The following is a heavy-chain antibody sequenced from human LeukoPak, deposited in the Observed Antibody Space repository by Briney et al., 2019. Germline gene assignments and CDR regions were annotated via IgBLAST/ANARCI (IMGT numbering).Heavy chain of an antibody. Sequence: SETLSLTCTVSGGSISSYYWSWIRQPPGKGLEWIGYICYTGSTDYNPSLKSRVTISVDTSKNQFSLKLSSVTAADTAVYYCAREGYSGTFDYWGQGTLVTVSS. CDR3: AREGYSGTFDY. D-gene: IGHD1-26*01. J-gene: IGHJ4*02. V-gene: IGHV4-59*01. CDR2: ICYTGST. CDR1: GGSISSYY.